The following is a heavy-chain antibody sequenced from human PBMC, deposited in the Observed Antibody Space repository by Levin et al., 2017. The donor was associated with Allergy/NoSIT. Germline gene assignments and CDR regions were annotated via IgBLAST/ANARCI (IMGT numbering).Heavy chain of an antibody. Sequence: SCAASGFTFSNYDMHWVRQAPGKGLEWVALIWYDGTTRYYADSVKGRFTISRDNSKNTVYLQMNNLRVDDTAVYYCARGPDCRSSSCNPDYWGQGTLVTVSS. D-gene: IGHD2-2*01. CDR3: ARGPDCRSSSCNPDY. V-gene: IGHV3-33*01. CDR1: GFTFSNYD. CDR2: IWYDGTTR. J-gene: IGHJ4*02.